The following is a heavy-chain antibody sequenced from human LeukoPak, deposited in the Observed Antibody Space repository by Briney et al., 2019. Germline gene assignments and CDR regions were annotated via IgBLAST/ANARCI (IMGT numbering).Heavy chain of an antibody. CDR2: IYTSGST. CDR1: GGSISSYY. Sequence: SETLSLTCTVSGGSISSYYWSWIRQPAGKGLEWIGRIYTSGSTNYNPSLKSRVTMSVDTFKNQFSLKLSSVTAADTAVYYCARDGIVVVPAAIPHYYYYGMDVWGQGTTVTVSS. V-gene: IGHV4-4*07. CDR3: ARDGIVVVPAAIPHYYYYGMDV. D-gene: IGHD2-2*02. J-gene: IGHJ6*02.